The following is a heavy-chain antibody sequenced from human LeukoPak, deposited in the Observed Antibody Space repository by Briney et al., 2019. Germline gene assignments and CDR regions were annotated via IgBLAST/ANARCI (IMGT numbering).Heavy chain of an antibody. CDR3: AKDLRDDPYSSSWYGPDS. J-gene: IGHJ4*02. Sequence: GGSLRLSCAASRFTFPNYAMSWVRQAPGKGLQWVSYISGYGASTFYADSVKGRFAISRDNSKNTLYLQMNSLRAEDTALYYCAKDLRDDPYSSSWYGPDSWGQGTLVTVSS. CDR2: ISGYGAST. V-gene: IGHV3-23*01. CDR1: RFTFPNYA. D-gene: IGHD6-13*01.